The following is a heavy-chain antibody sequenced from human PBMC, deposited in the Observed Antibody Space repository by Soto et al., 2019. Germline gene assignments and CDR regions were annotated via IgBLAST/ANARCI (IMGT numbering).Heavy chain of an antibody. D-gene: IGHD5-12*01. CDR3: ARSTGSGFRPGTHRFNWFDP. J-gene: IGHJ5*02. CDR2: IIPIFRTP. Sequence: QVQLVQSGAEVKQPGSSVKVSCQASGVTFSSFAISWVRQAPGQGLEWMGGIIPIFRTPNYAQNFQGRVTITVDESTSSVYMALSRLRSEDTAVYYCARSTGSGFRPGTHRFNWFDPWGQGTLVTVSS. V-gene: IGHV1-69*01. CDR1: GVTFSSFA.